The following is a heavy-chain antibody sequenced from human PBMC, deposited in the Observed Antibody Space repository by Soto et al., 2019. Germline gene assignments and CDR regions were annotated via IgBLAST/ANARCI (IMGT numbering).Heavy chain of an antibody. J-gene: IGHJ6*03. CDR2: MNPNSGNT. CDR1: GYTFTSYD. Sequence: QVQLVQSGAEVKKPGASVKVSCKASGYTFTSYDINWVRQATGQGLEWMGWMNPNSGNTGYVQKFQGRVTMTRNTSISTAYMELSSLRSEDTAVYYCARGANYDFWSGYPYYYYYYMDVWGKGTTVTVSS. D-gene: IGHD3-3*01. V-gene: IGHV1-8*01. CDR3: ARGANYDFWSGYPYYYYYYMDV.